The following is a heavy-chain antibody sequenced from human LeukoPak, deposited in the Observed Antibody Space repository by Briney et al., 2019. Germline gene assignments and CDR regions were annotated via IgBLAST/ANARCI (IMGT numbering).Heavy chain of an antibody. D-gene: IGHD3-22*01. CDR3: AKVRDYYDSSGYFDY. CDR1: GYTFTGYY. CDR2: INPNSGGT. V-gene: IGHV1-2*02. Sequence: ASVKVSCKASGYTFTGYYMHWVRQAPGQGLEGMGWINPNSGGTNYAQKFQGRVTMTRDTSISTAYMELSRLRSDDTAVYYCAKVRDYYDSSGYFDYWGQGTLVTVSS. J-gene: IGHJ4*02.